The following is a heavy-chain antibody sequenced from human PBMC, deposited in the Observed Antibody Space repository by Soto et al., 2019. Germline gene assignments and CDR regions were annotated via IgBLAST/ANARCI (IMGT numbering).Heavy chain of an antibody. V-gene: IGHV1-18*01. CDR1: GYTFTSYG. D-gene: IGHD6-13*01. J-gene: IGHJ2*01. CDR3: ARDLSSGSWDWYFDL. CDR2: ISAYNGNT. Sequence: QVQLVQSGAEVKKPGASVKVSCKASGYTFTSYGISWVRQAPGQGLEWMGWISAYNGNTNYAQKLQGRVTMTTDTSTSTADMELRSLRSDDTAVYYCARDLSSGSWDWYFDLWGRGTLVTVSS.